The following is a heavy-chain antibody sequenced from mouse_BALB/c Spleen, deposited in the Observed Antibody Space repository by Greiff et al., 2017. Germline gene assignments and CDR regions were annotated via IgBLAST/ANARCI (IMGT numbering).Heavy chain of an antibody. CDR1: GFTFSSFG. CDR3: ARGTRNYAMDY. J-gene: IGHJ4*01. V-gene: IGHV5-17*02. CDR2: ISSGSSTI. Sequence: EVKVVESGGGLVQPGGSRKLSCAASGFTFSSFGMHWVRQAPEKGLEWVAYISSGSSTIYYADTVKGRFTISRDNPKNTLFLQMTSLRSEDTAMYYCARGTRNYAMDYWGQGTSVTVSS.